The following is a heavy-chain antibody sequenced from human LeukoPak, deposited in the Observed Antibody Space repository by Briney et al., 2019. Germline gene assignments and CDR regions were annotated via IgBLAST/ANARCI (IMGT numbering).Heavy chain of an antibody. Sequence: GGSLRLSCSASGFTFTSSGMSWVRQASGKGLEWVSAISGSGGSTYYADSVKGRFTISRDNSKNTLYLQMNSLRAEDTAVYYCANVDTAMYFDYWGQGTLVTVSS. D-gene: IGHD5-18*01. CDR3: ANVDTAMYFDY. CDR2: ISGSGGST. CDR1: GFTFTSSG. J-gene: IGHJ4*02. V-gene: IGHV3-23*01.